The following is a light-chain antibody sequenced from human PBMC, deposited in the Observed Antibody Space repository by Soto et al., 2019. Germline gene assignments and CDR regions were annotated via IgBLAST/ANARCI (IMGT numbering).Light chain of an antibody. CDR1: QSVGSNF. Sequence: IVLTQSPGTLSLSPGERATLSCRASQSVGSNFLAWYQQKRGQAPRLLIYAASNRASGIPDRFIGSGSGSDFTLTISRLEPEDFAVYYCQQYGSPPWAFGQGTRVEI. J-gene: IGKJ1*01. CDR3: QQYGSPPWA. CDR2: AAS. V-gene: IGKV3-20*01.